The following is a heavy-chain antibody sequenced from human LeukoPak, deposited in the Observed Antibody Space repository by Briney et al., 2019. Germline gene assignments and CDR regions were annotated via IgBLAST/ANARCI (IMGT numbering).Heavy chain of an antibody. V-gene: IGHV3-21*01. CDR3: ARLSSRVAPDY. CDR1: GFTFSSYS. CDR2: ISSSSSYI. J-gene: IGHJ4*02. D-gene: IGHD3-3*01. Sequence: GGSLRLSCAASGFTFSSYSMNWVRQAPGKGLEWVSSISSSSSYIYYADSVKGRFTISRDNAKNSLYLQMNSLRAEDTAVYYCARLSSRVAPDYWGQGTLSPSPQ.